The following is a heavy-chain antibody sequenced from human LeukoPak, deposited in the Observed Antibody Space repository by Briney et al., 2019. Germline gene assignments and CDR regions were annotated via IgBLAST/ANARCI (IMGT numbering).Heavy chain of an antibody. CDR3: GRVSYSGYEFDY. CDR1: GYSFTNHW. D-gene: IGHD5-12*01. V-gene: IGHV5-51*01. CDR2: ISPSDSDT. Sequence: GESLKISFKGSGYSFTNHWIGWVRQMPGKGLEWMGIISPSDSDTRPSPSFQGQVTISVDKSISTAYLQWSSLRASDTAMYYCGRVSYSGYEFDYWDQGTLVTVSS. J-gene: IGHJ4*02.